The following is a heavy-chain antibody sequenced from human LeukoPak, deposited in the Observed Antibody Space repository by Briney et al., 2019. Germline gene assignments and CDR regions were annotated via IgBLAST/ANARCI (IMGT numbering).Heavy chain of an antibody. Sequence: GGSLRLSCAASGFTFSSYAMSWVRQAPGKELEWVSAISGSGGSTYYADSVKGRFTISRDNSKNTLYLQMNSLRAEDTAVYYCAKYQVVGATTPAYFDYWGQGTLVTVSS. V-gene: IGHV3-23*01. CDR3: AKYQVVGATTPAYFDY. CDR2: ISGSGGST. D-gene: IGHD1-26*01. J-gene: IGHJ4*02. CDR1: GFTFSSYA.